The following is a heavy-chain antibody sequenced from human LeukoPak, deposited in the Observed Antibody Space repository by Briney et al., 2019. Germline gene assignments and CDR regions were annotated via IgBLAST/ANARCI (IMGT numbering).Heavy chain of an antibody. CDR1: GYTFTNYG. D-gene: IGHD2-2*01. J-gene: IGHJ4*02. Sequence: GASVKVSCKASGYTFTNYGISWVRQAPGQGLEWMGSISPYNHNTNYVQKFQGRVTITADESTSTAYMELSSLRSEDTAVYYCARALGYCSSTSCGDFDYWGQGTLVTVSS. CDR3: ARALGYCSSTSCGDFDY. CDR2: ISPYNHNT. V-gene: IGHV1-18*01.